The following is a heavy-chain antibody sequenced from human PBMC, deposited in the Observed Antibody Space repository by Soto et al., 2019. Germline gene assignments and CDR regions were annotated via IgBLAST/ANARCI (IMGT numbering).Heavy chain of an antibody. CDR1: GGTFSSYA. Sequence: QVQLVQSGAEVKKPGSSVKVSCKASGGTFSSYAISWVRQAPGQGLEWMGGIIPIFGTANYAQKFQGRVTITADESTSTAYMELSSLRSADTAVYYCASGDYDFWSGPGGGMDVCGQGTTGTVSS. CDR2: IIPIFGTA. D-gene: IGHD3-3*01. V-gene: IGHV1-69*12. J-gene: IGHJ6*02. CDR3: ASGDYDFWSGPGGGMDV.